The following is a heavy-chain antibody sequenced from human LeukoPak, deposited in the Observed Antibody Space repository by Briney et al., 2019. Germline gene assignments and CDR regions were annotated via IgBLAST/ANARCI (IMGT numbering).Heavy chain of an antibody. J-gene: IGHJ2*01. CDR2: IYYSGST. CDR3: ARLHVPVRYFDL. V-gene: IGHV4-39*01. D-gene: IGHD3-16*01. CDR1: GGSISSSSYY. Sequence: SETLSLTCTVSGGSISSSSYYWGWIRQPPGKGLEWIGSIYYSGSTYYNPSLKSRVTISVDTSKNQFSLKLSSVTAADTAVYYCARLHVPVRYFDLWGRGTLVTVSS.